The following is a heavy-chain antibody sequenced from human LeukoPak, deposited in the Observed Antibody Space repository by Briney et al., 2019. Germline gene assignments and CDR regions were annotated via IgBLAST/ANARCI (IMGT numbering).Heavy chain of an antibody. CDR2: INWNGGST. J-gene: IGHJ3*02. CDR1: GFTFDDYG. V-gene: IGHV3-20*04. CDR3: ARDGEMASGYSPLSYAFDI. D-gene: IGHD5-18*01. Sequence: PGGSLRLSCAASGFTFDDYGMSWVRQAPGKGLEWVSGINWNGGSTGYADSVKGRFTISRDNAKNSLYLQMNSLRAEDTALYYCARDGEMASGYSPLSYAFDIWGQGTMVTVSS.